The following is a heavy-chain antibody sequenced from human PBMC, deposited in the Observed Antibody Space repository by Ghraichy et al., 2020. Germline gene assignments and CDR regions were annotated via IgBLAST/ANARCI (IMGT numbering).Heavy chain of an antibody. V-gene: IGHV3-53*01. Sequence: GGSLRLSCAASGFTVSSNYMSWVRQAPGKGLEWVSVIYSGGSTYYADSVKGRFTIFRDNSKNTLYLQMNSLRAEDTAVYYCARGAITGYSYAIFDYWGQGTLVTVSS. D-gene: IGHD5-18*01. J-gene: IGHJ4*02. CDR3: ARGAITGYSYAIFDY. CDR1: GFTVSSNY. CDR2: IYSGGST.